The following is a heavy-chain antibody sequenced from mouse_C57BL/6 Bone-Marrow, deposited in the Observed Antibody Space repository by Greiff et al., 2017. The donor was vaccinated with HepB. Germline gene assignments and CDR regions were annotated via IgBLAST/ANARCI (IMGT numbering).Heavy chain of an antibody. J-gene: IGHJ3*01. CDR1: GFTFSDYG. CDR2: ISSGSSTI. Sequence: EVNLVESGGGLVKPGGSLKLSCAASGFTFSDYGMHWVRQAPEKGLEWVAYISSGSSTIYYADTVKGRFTISRDNAKNTLFLQMTSLRSEDTAMYYCARYPYYSNFAWFAYWGQGTLVTVSA. V-gene: IGHV5-17*01. D-gene: IGHD2-5*01. CDR3: ARYPYYSNFAWFAY.